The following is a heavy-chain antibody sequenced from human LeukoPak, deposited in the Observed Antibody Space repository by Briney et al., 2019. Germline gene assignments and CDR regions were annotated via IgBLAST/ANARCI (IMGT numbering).Heavy chain of an antibody. CDR2: ITADGTE. D-gene: IGHD5-24*01. Sequence: GGSLRLSCAVSGLTFSDAWISWARPAPGEGLEWVARITADGTEDYAAPVNARFTASRDDSKTTVYLQMNSLTTEDTAVYYCTTAPTRGWLPYFDYWGQGTVVTVSS. V-gene: IGHV3-15*01. J-gene: IGHJ4*02. CDR3: TTAPTRGWLPYFDY. CDR1: GLTFSDAW.